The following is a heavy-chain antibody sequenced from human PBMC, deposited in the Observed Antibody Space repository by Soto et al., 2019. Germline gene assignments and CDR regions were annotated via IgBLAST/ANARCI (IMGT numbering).Heavy chain of an antibody. CDR3: ARAYDSNGNHAFDI. J-gene: IGHJ3*02. D-gene: IGHD3-22*01. Sequence: SETLSLTCTVSGGSISGYFWSWIRQPAGKGLDWIGRIYSSGSTNYNPSLNSRITMSVDTSKNQFSLKLSSVSAAATAVYYCARAYDSNGNHAFDIWGQGTLVTVSS. CDR2: IYSSGST. V-gene: IGHV4-4*07. CDR1: GGSISGYF.